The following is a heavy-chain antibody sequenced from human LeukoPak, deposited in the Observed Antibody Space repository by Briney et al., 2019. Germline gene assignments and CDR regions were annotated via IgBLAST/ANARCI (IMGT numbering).Heavy chain of an antibody. CDR2: IYPGDSDT. CDR1: GYSFTSYW. V-gene: IGHV5-51*01. Sequence: GESLKISCKGSGYSFTSYWIGWVRQMPGKGLEWMGIIYPGDSDTRYSPSFQGQVTISVDKSISTAYLQWSSLKASDTAMYYCARSPHYNSWSGYFDYWAQGTLVTVSS. J-gene: IGHJ4*02. D-gene: IGHD3-3*01. CDR3: ARSPHYNSWSGYFDY.